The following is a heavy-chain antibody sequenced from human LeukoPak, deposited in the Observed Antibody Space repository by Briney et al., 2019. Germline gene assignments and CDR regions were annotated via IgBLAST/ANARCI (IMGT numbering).Heavy chain of an antibody. J-gene: IGHJ4*02. CDR1: GGSFSGYY. CDR2: INHSGST. CDR3: ARYGDFVYYFDY. D-gene: IGHD4-17*01. V-gene: IGHV4-34*01. Sequence: SETLSLTCAVYGGSFSGYYWSWIRQPPGKGLEWIGEINHSGSTNYNPSLRSRVTISVDTSKNQFSLKLSSVTAADTAVYYCARYGDFVYYFDYWGQGTLVTVSS.